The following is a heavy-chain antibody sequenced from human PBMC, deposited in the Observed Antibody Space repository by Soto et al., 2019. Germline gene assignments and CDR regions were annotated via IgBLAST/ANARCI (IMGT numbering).Heavy chain of an antibody. CDR2: IIPIFGTA. D-gene: IGHD2-15*01. CDR3: ARDFGVVAARAGGTFDY. CDR1: GGTFSSYA. Sequence: SVKVSCKASGGTFSSYAISWVRQAPGQGLEWMGGIIPIFGTANYAQKFQGRVTITADESTSTAYMELSSLRSEDTAVYYCARDFGVVAARAGGTFDYWGQGTLVTSPQ. V-gene: IGHV1-69*13. J-gene: IGHJ4*02.